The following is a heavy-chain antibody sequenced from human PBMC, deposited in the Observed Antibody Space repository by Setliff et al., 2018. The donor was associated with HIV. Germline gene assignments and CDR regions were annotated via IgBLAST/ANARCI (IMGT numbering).Heavy chain of an antibody. CDR2: IAYSGTTMYF. Sequence: SETLPLTCTVSGGSISSYYWSWIRQAPGKGLEWIGDIAYSGTTMYFNYNPSLESRLSLSEDTSRHQFSLKLTSVTADDTGIYYCARGPPFAYWGQGLLVTVSS. CDR1: GGSISSYY. V-gene: IGHV4-59*12. J-gene: IGHJ4*02. CDR3: ARGPPFAY.